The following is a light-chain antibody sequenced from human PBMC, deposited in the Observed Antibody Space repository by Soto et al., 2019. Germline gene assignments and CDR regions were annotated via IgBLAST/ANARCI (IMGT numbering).Light chain of an antibody. J-gene: IGKJ1*01. CDR1: QSVSSSY. Sequence: EFVFTQSPGTLSLSPGERATLSCRASQSVSSSYLAWYQQKPGQAPRLLIYGASTRATGIPDRFSGSGSGTDFTLTISRLEPEDFAVYYCQQRSNWPRTFGQGTKV. CDR3: QQRSNWPRT. V-gene: IGKV3D-20*02. CDR2: GAS.